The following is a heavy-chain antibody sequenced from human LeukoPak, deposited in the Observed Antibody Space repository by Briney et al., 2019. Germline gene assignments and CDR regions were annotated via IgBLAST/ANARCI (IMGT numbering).Heavy chain of an antibody. CDR2: INPSGGST. Sequence: VASVKVSCKASGYTFTSYYMHWVRQAPGQGLEWMGIINPSGGSTSYAQKFQGRVTMTRDTSTSTVYMELSSLRSEDTAVYYCARDQAAIAAAGTELDYWGQGTLVTVSS. CDR1: GYTFTSYY. J-gene: IGHJ4*02. D-gene: IGHD6-13*01. CDR3: ARDQAAIAAAGTELDY. V-gene: IGHV1-46*01.